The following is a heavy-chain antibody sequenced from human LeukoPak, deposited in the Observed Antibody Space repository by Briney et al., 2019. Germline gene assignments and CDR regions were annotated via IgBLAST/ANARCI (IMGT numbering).Heavy chain of an antibody. CDR3: VSPRGFSYGYFDY. Sequence: SETLSLTCTVSGGSISSSSAYWGWIRPPPGKGLEWIGSIYYSKNTYYNPSLKSRVTISADTSKKQFSLTLGSVSATDTAVYYCVSPRGFSYGYFDYWGQGTLVTVSS. J-gene: IGHJ4*02. V-gene: IGHV4-39*01. CDR1: GGSISSSSAY. D-gene: IGHD5-18*01. CDR2: IYYSKNT.